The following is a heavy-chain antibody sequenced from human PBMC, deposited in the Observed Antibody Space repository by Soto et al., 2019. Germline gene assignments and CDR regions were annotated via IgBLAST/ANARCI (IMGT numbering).Heavy chain of an antibody. Sequence: GGSLRLSCAASGFTFSSYSMNWVRQAPGKGLEWVSYISSSSSTIYYADSVKGRFTVSRDNAKNSLYLQMNGLRAEDTAVYYCARPMYYYDSSGPPAYWGQGTLVTGSS. CDR2: ISSSSSTI. D-gene: IGHD3-22*01. V-gene: IGHV3-48*01. CDR1: GFTFSSYS. J-gene: IGHJ4*02. CDR3: ARPMYYYDSSGPPAY.